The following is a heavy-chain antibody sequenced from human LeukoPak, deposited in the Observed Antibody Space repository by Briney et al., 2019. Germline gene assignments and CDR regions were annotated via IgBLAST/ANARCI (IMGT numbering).Heavy chain of an antibody. CDR3: VRDFSGDFAIRVV. Sequence: PGGSLRLSCAASGFTVSVNYMGWVRQAPGKGLEWVSVLYTGNRTYYGDSVKGRFTISRDNSKNTLFLDMNSLRAEDTAVYYCVRDFSGDFAIRVVWGQGTTVTVSS. J-gene: IGHJ6*02. D-gene: IGHD4-17*01. CDR2: LYTGNRT. CDR1: GFTVSVNY. V-gene: IGHV3-66*01.